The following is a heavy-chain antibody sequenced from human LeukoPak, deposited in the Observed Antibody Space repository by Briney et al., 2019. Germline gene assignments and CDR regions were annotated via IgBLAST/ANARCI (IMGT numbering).Heavy chain of an antibody. Sequence: SETLSLTCAVSGGSISSSSYYWGWIRQPPGKGLEWIGGIYYSGSTYYNPSLKSRVTISVDTSKNQFSLKLSSVTAADTAVYYCARYGVTGTVDYWGQGTLVTVPS. CDR3: ARYGVTGTVDY. D-gene: IGHD1-20*01. CDR2: IYYSGST. J-gene: IGHJ4*02. V-gene: IGHV4-39*01. CDR1: GGSISSSSYY.